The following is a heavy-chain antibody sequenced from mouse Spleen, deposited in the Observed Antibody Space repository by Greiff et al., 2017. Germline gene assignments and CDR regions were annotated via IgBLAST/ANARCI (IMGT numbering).Heavy chain of an antibody. D-gene: IGHD2-3*01. CDR1: GFSFTSYG. J-gene: IGHJ2*01. V-gene: IGHV2-5*01. Sequence: VQLVESGPGLVQPAQCLSITCTASGFSFTSYGVHWVRQSPGKGLEWLGVICRGGSTDYNAAFMSRLSITTDNSKSHIFFKMNSLQADDTAIYYCAKDSDGPFDYWGQGTTLTVSS. CDR3: AKDSDGPFDY. CDR2: ICRGGST.